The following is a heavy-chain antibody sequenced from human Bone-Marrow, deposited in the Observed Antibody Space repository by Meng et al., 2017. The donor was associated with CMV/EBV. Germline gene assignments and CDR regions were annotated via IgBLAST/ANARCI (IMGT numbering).Heavy chain of an antibody. CDR1: GFTFSNYG. J-gene: IGHJ4*02. CDR2: IRDSGGGT. V-gene: IGHV3-23*01. Sequence: GESLKISCVASGFTFSNYGLTWVRQAPGKGLEWVSVIRDSGGGTLYADSVKGRFIISRDNSKNTLYLQMNSLRAEDTAVYYCARDSSKLDHFDYWGQGTLVTVSS. CDR3: ARDSSKLDHFDY. D-gene: IGHD1-1*01.